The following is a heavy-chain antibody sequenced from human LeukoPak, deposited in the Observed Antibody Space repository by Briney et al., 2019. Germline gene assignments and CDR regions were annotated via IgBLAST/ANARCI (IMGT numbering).Heavy chain of an antibody. D-gene: IGHD2-21*02. CDR1: GFTFRNYG. CDR2: ISSGSSYI. Sequence: GGSLRHSCAASGFTFRNYGMNWVRQAPGKGLEWVSSISSGSSYIDYADSLQGRFTISRDNAKNSLYLQMSSPRAEDTAVYYCAREESHCNGDCSPAWGQGTLVTVSS. CDR3: AREESHCNGDCSPA. J-gene: IGHJ5*02. V-gene: IGHV3-21*01.